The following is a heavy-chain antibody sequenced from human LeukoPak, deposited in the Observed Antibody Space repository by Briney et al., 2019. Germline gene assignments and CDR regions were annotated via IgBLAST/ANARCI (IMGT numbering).Heavy chain of an antibody. J-gene: IGHJ4*02. CDR3: ATSTYYYDSSGPYHYFDY. CDR2: ISGSGGST. CDR1: GFTFSSYA. Sequence: GGSLRLSCAASGFTFSSYAMSWVRQAPGKGLEWVSAISGSGGSTYYADSVKGRFTISRDNSKNTLYLQMNSLRAEDTAVYYCATSTYYYDSSGPYHYFDYWGQGTLVTVSS. V-gene: IGHV3-23*01. D-gene: IGHD3-22*01.